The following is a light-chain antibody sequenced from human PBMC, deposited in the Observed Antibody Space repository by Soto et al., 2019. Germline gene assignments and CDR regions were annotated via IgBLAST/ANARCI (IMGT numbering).Light chain of an antibody. CDR3: SSYAGSNNFGV. J-gene: IGLJ2*01. V-gene: IGLV2-8*01. CDR1: SSDVGDYNY. CDR2: EVT. Sequence: QSALTQPPSVSGSPGQSVTISCTGTSSDVGDYNYVSWYQHQPDKAPKLMIYEVTKRPSGVPDRFSGSKSGNTVSLTVSGLQAEDEADYYCSSYAGSNNFGVFGGGTKLTVL.